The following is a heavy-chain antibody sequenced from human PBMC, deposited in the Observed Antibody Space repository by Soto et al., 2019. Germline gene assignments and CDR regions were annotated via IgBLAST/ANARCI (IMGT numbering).Heavy chain of an antibody. J-gene: IGHJ6*03. CDR2: INHSGST. D-gene: IGHD2-15*01. V-gene: IGHV4-34*01. CDR3: ARGRVVAAKDYYYYMDV. Sequence: SETLSLTCAVYGGSFSGYYWSWIRQPPGKGLEWIGEINHSGSTNYNPSLKSRVTISVDTSKNQFSLMLSSVTAADTAVYYCARGRVVAAKDYYYYMDVWGKGTTVTVSS. CDR1: GGSFSGYY.